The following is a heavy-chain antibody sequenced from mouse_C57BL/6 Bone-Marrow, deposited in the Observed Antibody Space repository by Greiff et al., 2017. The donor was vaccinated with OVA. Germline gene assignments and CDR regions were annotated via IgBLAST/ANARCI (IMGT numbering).Heavy chain of an antibody. J-gene: IGHJ2*01. CDR2: ISGGGGNT. CDR3: ARPSRITTVFDY. D-gene: IGHD1-1*01. CDR1: GFTFSSYT. V-gene: IGHV5-9*01. Sequence: EVQGVESGGGLVKPGGSLKLSCAASGFTFSSYTMSWVRQTPEKRLEWVATISGGGGNTYYPDSVKGRFTISRDNAKNTLYLQMSSLRSEDTALYYCARPSRITTVFDYWGQVTTLTVSS.